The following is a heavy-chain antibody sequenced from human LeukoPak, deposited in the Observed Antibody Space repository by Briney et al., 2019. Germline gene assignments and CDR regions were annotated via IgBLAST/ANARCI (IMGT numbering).Heavy chain of an antibody. J-gene: IGHJ4*02. V-gene: IGHV3-30*02. CDR1: GFTFTSYG. Sequence: PGGSLRLSCAASGFTFTSYGMHWVRQAPGKGLEWVAFIRFDGSNKYYADPVKGRFTISRDNSKSTLSLQMNSLRSDDTAVYYCARVKGQYCSSSIFDYWGQGTLVTVSS. D-gene: IGHD6-6*01. CDR2: IRFDGSNK. CDR3: ARVKGQYCSSSIFDY.